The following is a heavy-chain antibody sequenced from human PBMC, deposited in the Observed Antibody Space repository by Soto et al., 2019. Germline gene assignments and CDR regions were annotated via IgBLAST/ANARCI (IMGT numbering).Heavy chain of an antibody. CDR2: IIPIFGTA. CDR1: GGTFSSYA. CDR3: ARTNDPKGAYYYYGMDV. J-gene: IGHJ6*02. D-gene: IGHD2-8*01. V-gene: IGHV1-69*01. Sequence: QVQLVQSGAEVKKPGSSVKVSCKASGGTFSSYAISWVRQAPGQGLEWMGGIIPIFGTANYAQKFQGRVTITADESTSTAYMELSSLRSEDTAVYYCARTNDPKGAYYYYGMDVWGQGTTVTVSS.